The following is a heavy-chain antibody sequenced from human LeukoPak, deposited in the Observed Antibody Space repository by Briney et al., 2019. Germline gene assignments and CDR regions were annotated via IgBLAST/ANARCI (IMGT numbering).Heavy chain of an antibody. V-gene: IGHV3-9*01. D-gene: IGHD5-18*01. CDR3: AEVSGYSYGFFDY. Sequence: GGSLRLSCVASGFTFDDSAMHWVRQAPGKGLEWVSGISWNSGDIGYADSVKGRFTISRDNAKNSLYLQMTSLRAEDTALYYCAEVSGYSYGFFDYWGQGILVTVSS. J-gene: IGHJ4*02. CDR2: ISWNSGDI. CDR1: GFTFDDSA.